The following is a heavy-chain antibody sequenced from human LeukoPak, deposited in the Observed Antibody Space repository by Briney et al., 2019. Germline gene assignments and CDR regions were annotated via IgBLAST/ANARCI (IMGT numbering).Heavy chain of an antibody. CDR2: IYYRVTS. Sequence: SETLSLTCTVSGGSISSSNYYWSWIRQPPGKGLEWIGYIYYRVTSDYNPSLKSRVTMSVDMSTGQISLKLSSVTAADTAVYYCASFSGYSYGRRFDYWGQGTLVTVSS. CDR1: GGSISSSNYY. CDR3: ASFSGYSYGRRFDY. J-gene: IGHJ4*02. D-gene: IGHD5-18*01. V-gene: IGHV4-61*05.